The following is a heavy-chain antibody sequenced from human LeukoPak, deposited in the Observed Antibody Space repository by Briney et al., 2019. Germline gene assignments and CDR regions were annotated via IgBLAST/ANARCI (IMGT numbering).Heavy chain of an antibody. J-gene: IGHJ6*03. V-gene: IGHV3-30*18. CDR2: ISYDGSNK. CDR1: GFTFSSYG. D-gene: IGHD1-7*01. Sequence: GGSLRLSCAASGFTFSSYGMHWVRQAPGKGLEWVAVISYDGSNKYYADSVKGRFTISRDNSKNTLYLQMNSLRAEDTAVYYCAKDCGTTGYMDVWGKGTTVTVSS. CDR3: AKDCGTTGYMDV.